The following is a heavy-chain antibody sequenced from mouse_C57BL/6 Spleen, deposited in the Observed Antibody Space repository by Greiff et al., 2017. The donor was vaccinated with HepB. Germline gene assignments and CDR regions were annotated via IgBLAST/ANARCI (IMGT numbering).Heavy chain of an antibody. V-gene: IGHV1-50*01. CDR1: GYTFTSYW. J-gene: IGHJ2*01. CDR2: IDPSDSYT. Sequence: QVQLQQPGAELVKPGASVKLSCKASGYTFTSYWMQWVKQRPGQGLEWIGEIDPSDSYTNYSQKFKGKATLTVDTSSSTAYMQLSSLTSEDSAVYYCARITTVVAHFDYWGQGTTLTVSS. CDR3: ARITTVVAHFDY. D-gene: IGHD1-1*01.